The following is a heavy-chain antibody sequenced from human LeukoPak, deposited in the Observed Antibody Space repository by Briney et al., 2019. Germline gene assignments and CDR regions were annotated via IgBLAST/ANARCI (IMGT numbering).Heavy chain of an antibody. V-gene: IGHV3-21*01. CDR3: AREGGTRDFYYYMDV. Sequence: PGGSLRLSCSASGFTFTDYSMSWVRQAPGKGLEWVSTISSVSTYIYYADSVKGRFTISRDNAKKSLHLQMTSLRAEDTAVYFCAREGGTRDFYYYMDVWGKGTTVTVSS. CDR1: GFTFTDYS. CDR2: ISSVSTYI. J-gene: IGHJ6*03. D-gene: IGHD2-2*01.